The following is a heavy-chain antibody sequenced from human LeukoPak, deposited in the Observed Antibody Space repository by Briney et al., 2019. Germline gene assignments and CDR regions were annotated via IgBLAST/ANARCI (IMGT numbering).Heavy chain of an antibody. D-gene: IGHD3-22*01. CDR1: GFTVSSYA. J-gene: IGHJ4*02. V-gene: IGHV3-23*01. CDR3: AKDQVWIVVGSFDY. CDR2: TSGSGGST. Sequence: GGSLRLSCAASGFTVSSYAMSWVRQAPGKGLEWGSGTSGSGGSTYYADSVKGRFTISRDTSTNTLYLHMNSLRAEDTAVYYWAKDQVWIVVGSFDYWGERTLVTVSS.